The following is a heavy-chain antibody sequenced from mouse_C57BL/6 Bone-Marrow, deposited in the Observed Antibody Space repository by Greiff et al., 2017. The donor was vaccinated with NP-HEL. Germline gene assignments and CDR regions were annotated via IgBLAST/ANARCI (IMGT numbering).Heavy chain of an antibody. CDR3: ASDGVGNRTFYYAMDY. CDR2: IHPNSGST. CDR1: GYTFTSYW. D-gene: IGHD2-1*01. V-gene: IGHV1-64*01. Sequence: QVQLQQPGAELVKPGASVKLSCKASGYTFTSYWMHWVKQRPGQGLEWIGMIHPNSGSTHYNEKFKSKATLTVDKSSSTAYMQLSSLTSEYSAVYYYASDGVGNRTFYYAMDYWGQGTSVTVSS. J-gene: IGHJ4*01.